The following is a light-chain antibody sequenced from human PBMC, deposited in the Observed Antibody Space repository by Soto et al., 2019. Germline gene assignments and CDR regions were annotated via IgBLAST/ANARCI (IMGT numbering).Light chain of an antibody. CDR3: QQYYSYPGELT. Sequence: AIRMTQSPSSFSASTGDRVTITCRASQGISSYLAWYQQKPGKAPKLLIYAASTLQSGVPSRFSGSGSGTDFTLTISCLQSEDVATYYCQQYYSYPGELTFGGGTKVEIK. J-gene: IGKJ4*01. V-gene: IGKV1-8*01. CDR1: QGISSY. CDR2: AAS.